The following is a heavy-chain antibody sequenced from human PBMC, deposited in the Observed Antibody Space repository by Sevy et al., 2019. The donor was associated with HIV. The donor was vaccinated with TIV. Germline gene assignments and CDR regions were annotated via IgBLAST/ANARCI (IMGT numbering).Heavy chain of an antibody. V-gene: IGHV3-7*01. CDR3: ARDASLGYCSGGSCRYYYGMDV. J-gene: IGHJ6*02. Sequence: GGSLRLSCAASGFTFSSYWMSWVRQAPGKGLERVANIKQDGSEKYYVDSVKGRFTISRDNAKNSLYLQMNSLRAEDTAVYYCARDASLGYCSGGSCRYYYGMDVWGQGTTVTVSS. CDR1: GFTFSSYW. CDR2: IKQDGSEK. D-gene: IGHD2-15*01.